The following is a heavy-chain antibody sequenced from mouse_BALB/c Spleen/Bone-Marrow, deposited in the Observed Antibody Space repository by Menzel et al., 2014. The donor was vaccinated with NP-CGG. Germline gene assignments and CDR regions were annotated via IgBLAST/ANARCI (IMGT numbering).Heavy chain of an antibody. CDR2: ISRGGSYI. V-gene: IGHV5-9-1*01. CDR1: GFTFSTYA. D-gene: IGHD2-1*01. Sequence: SGGGLVKPGGSLKLSCAASGFTFSTYAMSWVRQTPEKRLEWVATISRGGSYIYYPDSVKGRFTISRDNAKNTLYLQMSSLGSEDTAIYYCARRYGNYGNFDVWGAGTTVTVSS. J-gene: IGHJ1*01. CDR3: ARRYGNYGNFDV.